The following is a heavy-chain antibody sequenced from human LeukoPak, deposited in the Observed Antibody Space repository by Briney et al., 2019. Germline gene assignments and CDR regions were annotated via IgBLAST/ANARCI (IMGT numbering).Heavy chain of an antibody. V-gene: IGHV3-66*01. Sequence: QTGGSLRLSCAASGFTFSSYAMSWVRQAPGKGLEWVSVIYSGGSTYYADSVKGRFTISRDNSKNTLYLQMNSLRAEDTAVYYCARGWVSWFGELSPLDYWGQGTLVTVSS. D-gene: IGHD3-10*01. CDR1: GFTFSSYA. CDR2: IYSGGST. CDR3: ARGWVSWFGELSPLDY. J-gene: IGHJ4*02.